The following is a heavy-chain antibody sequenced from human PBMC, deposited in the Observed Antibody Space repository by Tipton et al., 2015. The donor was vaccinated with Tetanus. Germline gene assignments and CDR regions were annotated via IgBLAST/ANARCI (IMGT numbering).Heavy chain of an antibody. D-gene: IGHD2-8*01. Sequence: TLSLTCTVSGGSISGYFWTWIRQPPGKGLECIGYVFYTGITNYNPPFESRVTMSVDTSKNQFSLKLSSVTAADTAVYYCARANGPGSYLDYWGQGTLVTVSS. V-gene: IGHV4-59*12. CDR2: VFYTGIT. CDR3: ARANGPGSYLDY. J-gene: IGHJ4*02. CDR1: GGSISGYF.